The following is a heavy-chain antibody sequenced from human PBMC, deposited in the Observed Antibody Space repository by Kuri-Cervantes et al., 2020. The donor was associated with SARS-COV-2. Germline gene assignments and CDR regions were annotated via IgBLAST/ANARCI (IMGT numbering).Heavy chain of an antibody. CDR2: IYASGNT. V-gene: IGHV4-61*09. D-gene: IGHD5-12*01. CDR3: ARQNILDSAWFDP. CDR1: GDSIGSGSYY. J-gene: IGHJ5*02. Sequence: SETLSLTCTVSGDSIGSGSYYWSWIRQPAGKGLEWIGHIYASGNTNYNSSLKSRVTISVDTSKNHFSLRQTSVTAADTAVYYCARQNILDSAWFDPWGQGTLVTVSS.